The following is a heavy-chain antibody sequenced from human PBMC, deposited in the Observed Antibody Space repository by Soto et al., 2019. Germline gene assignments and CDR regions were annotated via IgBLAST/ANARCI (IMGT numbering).Heavy chain of an antibody. V-gene: IGHV3-21*01. Sequence: PGGSLRLSCAASGFTFSSYPMNWVRQAPGKGLEWVSSISSSGSYIKYADSVKGRFTISRDNAKNSLYLQMNSLRAEDTAVYYCARDYYYDSSGHSPLDYWGQGTLVTVSS. CDR1: GFTFSSYP. D-gene: IGHD3-22*01. CDR3: ARDYYYDSSGHSPLDY. J-gene: IGHJ4*02. CDR2: ISSSGSYI.